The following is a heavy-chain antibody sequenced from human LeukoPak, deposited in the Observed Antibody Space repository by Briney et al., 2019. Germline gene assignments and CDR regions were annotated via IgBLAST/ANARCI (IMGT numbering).Heavy chain of an antibody. V-gene: IGHV3-53*01. CDR3: ASLEIALDCSGTSCYF. CDR2: IYSGGTT. CDR1: GSTVSSNY. D-gene: IGHD2-2*01. J-gene: IGHJ4*02. Sequence: GGSLRLSCAASGSTVSSNYMSWVRQAPGKGLEWVSVIYSGGTTYYADSVKGRFTISRDNAKNSLYLQMNSLRAEDTAVYYCASLEIALDCSGTSCYFWGQGTLVTVSS.